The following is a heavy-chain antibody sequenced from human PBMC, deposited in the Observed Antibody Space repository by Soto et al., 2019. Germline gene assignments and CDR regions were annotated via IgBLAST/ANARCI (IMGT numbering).Heavy chain of an antibody. CDR1: GGSISSIDW. V-gene: IGHV4-4*02. Sequence: SETLSLTCAVSGGSISSIDWWSCVRQPPGKGLEWIGEIYHSGSTNYDPSLKSRVTISVDKSKNQFSLKLSSVTAADTAVYYCARVAVAGTRVDYWGQGTLVTVSS. CDR2: IYHSGST. CDR3: ARVAVAGTRVDY. D-gene: IGHD6-19*01. J-gene: IGHJ4*02.